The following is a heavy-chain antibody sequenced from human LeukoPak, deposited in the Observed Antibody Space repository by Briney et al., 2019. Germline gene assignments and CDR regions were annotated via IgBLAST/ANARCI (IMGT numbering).Heavy chain of an antibody. V-gene: IGHV1-2*06. CDR2: INPNSGGT. J-gene: IGHJ6*02. CDR3: AREKVRQSGMDV. Sequence: ASVKVSCKASGYTFTSYDINWVRQATGQGLEWMGRINPNSGGTNYAQKFQGRVTMTRDTSISTAYMELSRLRSDDTAVYYCAREKVRQSGMDVWGQGTTVTVSS. CDR1: GYTFTSYD. D-gene: IGHD2-2*01.